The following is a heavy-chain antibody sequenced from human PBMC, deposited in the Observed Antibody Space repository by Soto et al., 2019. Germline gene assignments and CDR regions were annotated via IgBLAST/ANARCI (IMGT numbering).Heavy chain of an antibody. D-gene: IGHD4-17*01. V-gene: IGHV3-48*01. CDR1: GFTFSSYS. CDR3: AKRRTGIDY. Sequence: GGSLRLSCAASGFTFSSYSMNWVRQAPGKGLEWVSYISSSSSTIYYADSVKGRFTISRDNSKNTLYLQMNSLRAEDTAVYYCAKRRTGIDYWGQGTPVNVSS. CDR2: ISSSSSTI. J-gene: IGHJ4*02.